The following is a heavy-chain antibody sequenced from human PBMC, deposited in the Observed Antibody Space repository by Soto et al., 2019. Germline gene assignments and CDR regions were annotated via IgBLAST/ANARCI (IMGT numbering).Heavy chain of an antibody. D-gene: IGHD6-19*01. CDR2: IYPGDSDT. Sequence: GESLKISCEGSGYSFTNYWIGWVRQMPGKGLEWMGIIYPGDSDTRYSPSFRGQVTISADRSTRTAFLQWSSLKASDTAMYYCARHRGLAVAGTFAYWGQGTQVTVSS. V-gene: IGHV5-51*01. J-gene: IGHJ4*02. CDR1: GYSFTNYW. CDR3: ARHRGLAVAGTFAY.